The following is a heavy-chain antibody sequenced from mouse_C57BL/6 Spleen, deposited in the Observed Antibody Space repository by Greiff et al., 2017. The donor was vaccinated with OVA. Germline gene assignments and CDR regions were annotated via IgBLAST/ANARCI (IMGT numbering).Heavy chain of an antibody. V-gene: IGHV5-17*01. CDR1: GFTFSDYG. CDR3: ARMGYDYDYAMDY. CDR2: ISSGSSTI. J-gene: IGHJ4*01. D-gene: IGHD2-4*01. Sequence: EVKVVESGGGLVKPGGSLKLSCAASGFTFSDYGMHWVRQAPEKGLEWVAYISSGSSTIYYADTGKGRFTISRDNAKNTLFLQMTSLSSEDTAMYYCARMGYDYDYAMDYWGQGTSVTVSS.